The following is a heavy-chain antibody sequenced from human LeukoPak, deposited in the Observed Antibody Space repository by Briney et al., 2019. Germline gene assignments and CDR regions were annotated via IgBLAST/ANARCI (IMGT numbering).Heavy chain of an antibody. CDR2: IYYSGST. V-gene: IGHV4-59*08. J-gene: IGHJ3*02. D-gene: IGHD3-22*01. Sequence: SETLSLTCTVSGGSISSYYWSWIRQPPGKGLEWIGYIYYSGSTNYNPSLKSRVTISVDTSKNQFSLKLSSVTAADTAVYYCARLYYYDSSGYPSAAFDIWGQGTMVTVSS. CDR3: ARLYYYDSSGYPSAAFDI. CDR1: GGSISSYY.